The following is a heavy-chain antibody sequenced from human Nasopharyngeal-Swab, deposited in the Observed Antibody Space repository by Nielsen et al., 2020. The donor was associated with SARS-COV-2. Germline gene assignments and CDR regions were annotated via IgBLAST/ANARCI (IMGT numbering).Heavy chain of an antibody. D-gene: IGHD6-13*01. Sequence: GSLRLSCTVSGGSISSSNYYWGWIRQPPGKGLEWIGSIYYSGSTYYNPSLKSRVTTSVDTSKNQFSLKLSSVTAADAAVYYCARSVYSSSWYPPGYYFDYWGQGTLVTVSS. J-gene: IGHJ4*02. CDR3: ARSVYSSSWYPPGYYFDY. CDR1: GGSISSSNYY. V-gene: IGHV4-39*01. CDR2: IYYSGST.